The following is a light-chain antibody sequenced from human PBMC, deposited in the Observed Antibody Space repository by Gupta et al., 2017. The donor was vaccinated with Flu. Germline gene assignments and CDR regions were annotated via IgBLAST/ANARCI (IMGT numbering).Light chain of an antibody. CDR1: QSVSSY. J-gene: IGKJ2*01. CDR2: DAS. V-gene: IGKV3-11*01. CDR3: QQRNNWPRT. Sequence: SPDTLSLSPGERATLSCRASQSVSSYLAWYQQKPGQAPRLLIYDASNRATGIPARFSGSGSGTDFILTISLEPEDFAVYYCQQRNNWPRTFGQGTKLEIK.